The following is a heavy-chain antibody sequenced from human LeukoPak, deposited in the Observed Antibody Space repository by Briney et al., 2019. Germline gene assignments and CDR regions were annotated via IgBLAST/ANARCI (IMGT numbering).Heavy chain of an antibody. CDR3: TRALGYGSGSYYVYYYYGMDV. Sequence: GGSLRLSCTASGLTFGDYAMSWVRQAPGKGLEWVGFIRSKAYGGTTEYAASVKGRFTISRDDSKSIAYLQMNSLKTEDTAVYYCTRALGYGSGSYYVYYYYGMDVWGQGTTVTVSS. J-gene: IGHJ6*02. CDR1: GLTFGDYA. CDR2: IRSKAYGGTT. V-gene: IGHV3-49*04. D-gene: IGHD3-10*01.